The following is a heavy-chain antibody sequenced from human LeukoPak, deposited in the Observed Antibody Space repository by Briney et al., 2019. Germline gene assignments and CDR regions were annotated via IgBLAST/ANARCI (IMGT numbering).Heavy chain of an antibody. D-gene: IGHD2-15*01. J-gene: IGHJ4*02. CDR2: IYSSGTT. Sequence: SETLSLTCTVSGGSISTSTYYWAWFRQPPGEGLEWIGAIYSSGTTYYNPSLKSRVTTSVDTSKNQFSLKLNSVTAADTAVYYCARHSDCGGGSCFFDYWGQGTLVTVSS. CDR3: ARHSDCGGGSCFFDY. V-gene: IGHV4-39*01. CDR1: GGSISTSTYY.